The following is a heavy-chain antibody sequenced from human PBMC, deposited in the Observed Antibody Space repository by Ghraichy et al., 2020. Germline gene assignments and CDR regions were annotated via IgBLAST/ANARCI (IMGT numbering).Heavy chain of an antibody. J-gene: IGHJ4*02. CDR2: FDPEDGET. CDR1: GYTLTELS. D-gene: IGHD2-2*01. V-gene: IGHV1-24*01. Sequence: ASVKVSCKVSGYTLTELSMHWVRQAPGKGLEWMGGFDPEDGETIYAQKFQGRVTMTEDTSTDTAYMELSSLRSEDTAVYYCATEELGICSSTSGQYYFDYGAQGTLVTVSS. CDR3: ATEELGICSSTSGQYYFDY.